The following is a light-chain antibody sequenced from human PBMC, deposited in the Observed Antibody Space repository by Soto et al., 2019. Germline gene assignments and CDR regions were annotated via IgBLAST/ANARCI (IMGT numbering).Light chain of an antibody. V-gene: IGLV2-14*01. CDR3: SSYTGGNARVV. J-gene: IGLJ2*01. Sequence: QSALTQPASVSGSPGQSITISCTGSDVGAYRYVSWYQQHPGKAPRLMIYDVSNRPSGVSDRFSGSKSGNTASLTISGLQPEDEAYFFCSSYTGGNARVVFGGGTQLTV. CDR2: DVS. CDR1: SDVGAYRY.